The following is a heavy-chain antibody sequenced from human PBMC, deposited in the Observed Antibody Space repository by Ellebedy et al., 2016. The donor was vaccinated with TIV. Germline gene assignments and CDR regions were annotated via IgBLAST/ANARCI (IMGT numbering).Heavy chain of an antibody. CDR1: GYTFTSYD. J-gene: IGHJ5*02. D-gene: IGHD3-9*01. Sequence: ASVKVSCXASGYTFTSYDINWVRQATGQELEWMGWMNPNSGNTGYAQKFQGRVTMTRNTSISTAYMELSSLRSEDTAVYYCARGFRNDILTGSNWFDPWGQGTLVTVSS. CDR3: ARGFRNDILTGSNWFDP. V-gene: IGHV1-8*01. CDR2: MNPNSGNT.